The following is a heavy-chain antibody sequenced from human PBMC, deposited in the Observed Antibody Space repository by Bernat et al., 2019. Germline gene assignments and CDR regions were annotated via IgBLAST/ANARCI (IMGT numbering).Heavy chain of an antibody. V-gene: IGHV3-15*07. CDR3: TKDYWNYLDY. CDR2: MKRNIDGGTT. J-gene: IGHJ4*02. D-gene: IGHD1-1*01. Sequence: EVQLVDSGGGLVKPGGSLRLSCAASGFTFSDAWMNWVRQAPGKGLEWVGRMKRNIDGGTTDYAAPVKGRFTISRDDSKNTLYLEMNSLDVEDTAVYYCTKDYWNYLDYWGQGTLVTVSS. CDR1: GFTFSDAW.